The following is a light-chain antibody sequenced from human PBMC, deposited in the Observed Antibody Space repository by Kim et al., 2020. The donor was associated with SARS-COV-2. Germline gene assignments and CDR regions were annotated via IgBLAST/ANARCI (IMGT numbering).Light chain of an antibody. J-gene: IGKJ4*01. CDR1: QSVSSY. Sequence: EIVLTQSPANLSLSPGERATLSRRASQSVSSYLAWYQQKPGQAPRLLIYDASNRATGILARFSGSGSGTDFTLTISSLEPEDFAVYYCQQRSNWPPLTFGGGTKVDIK. CDR3: QQRSNWPPLT. V-gene: IGKV3-11*01. CDR2: DAS.